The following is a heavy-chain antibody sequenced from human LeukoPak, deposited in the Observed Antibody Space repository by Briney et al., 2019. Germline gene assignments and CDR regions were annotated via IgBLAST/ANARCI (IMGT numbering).Heavy chain of an antibody. CDR3: ARGVPGYYFDN. CDR1: GESFSTYY. CDR2: INHSGST. Sequence: PSETLSLTCAVYGESFSTYYWSWIRQPPGKGLEWIGEINHSGSTDYNPSLKSRVTISVDTSKNQISLKVNSVTAADTAVYYCARGVPGYYFDNWGQGTLVTVSS. D-gene: IGHD2-2*03. V-gene: IGHV4-34*01. J-gene: IGHJ4*02.